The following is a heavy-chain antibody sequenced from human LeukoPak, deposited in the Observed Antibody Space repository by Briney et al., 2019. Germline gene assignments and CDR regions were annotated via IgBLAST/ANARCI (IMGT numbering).Heavy chain of an antibody. D-gene: IGHD3-3*01. Sequence: GGSLRLSCAASGFAFDDSDMTWVRQVPGKGLEWVSGIKWNGTSVDYADPVKGRFTISRDNAKNSVYLHMNNLRLEDTDFYYCARLLKFYDFSFDPWGQGTLVTVSS. J-gene: IGHJ5*02. CDR2: IKWNGTSV. CDR1: GFAFDDSD. CDR3: ARLLKFYDFSFDP. V-gene: IGHV3-20*04.